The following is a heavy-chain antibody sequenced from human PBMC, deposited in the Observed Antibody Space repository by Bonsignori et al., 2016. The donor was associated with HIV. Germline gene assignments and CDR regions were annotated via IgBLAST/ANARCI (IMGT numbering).Heavy chain of an antibody. Sequence: SETLSLTCAVYGGSFSDYYWSWIRQPPGKGLEWIGEINHSGSTNYNPSLKSRVTMSVDTSKNQFSLKLNSVTAADTAVYYCASYGSGWYSVDYWGQGTLVTVSS. CDR3: ASYGSGWYSVDY. CDR1: GGSFSDYY. D-gene: IGHD6-19*01. V-gene: IGHV4-34*01. J-gene: IGHJ4*02. CDR2: INHSGST.